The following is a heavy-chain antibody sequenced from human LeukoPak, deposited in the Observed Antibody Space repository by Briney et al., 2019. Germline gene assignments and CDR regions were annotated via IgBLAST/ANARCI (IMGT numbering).Heavy chain of an antibody. J-gene: IGHJ4*02. CDR1: GXTFDDHG. V-gene: IGHV3-20*04. D-gene: IGHD1-26*01. CDR3: ARDRSYGAFAS. CDR2: ITWNGGST. Sequence: GGSLRLSCAASGXTFDDHGMNWVRQAPGKGREWVSGITWNGGSTGYADSVKGRFTISRDNAKNSLYLQMSSLRAEDTALYYCARDRSYGAFASWGQGTLVTVSS.